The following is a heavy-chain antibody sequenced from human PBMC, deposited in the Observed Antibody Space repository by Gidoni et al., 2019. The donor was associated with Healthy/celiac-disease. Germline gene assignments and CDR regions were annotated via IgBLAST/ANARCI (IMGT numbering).Heavy chain of an antibody. CDR2: IYYSGST. J-gene: IGHJ4*02. V-gene: IGHV4-31*03. CDR1: GGSISSGGYY. CDR3: ARRRGDYYGSGSYYDY. D-gene: IGHD3-10*01. Sequence: QVQLQESGPGLVKPSQTLSPTCTVPGGSISSGGYYWSWIPQPPGKGLEWIGYIYYSGSTYYNPSLKSRVTISVDTSKNQFSLKLSSVTAADTAVYYCARRRGDYYGSGSYYDYWGQGTLVTVSS.